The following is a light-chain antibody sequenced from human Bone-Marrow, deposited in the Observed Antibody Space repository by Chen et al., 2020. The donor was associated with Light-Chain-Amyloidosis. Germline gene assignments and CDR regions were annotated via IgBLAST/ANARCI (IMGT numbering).Light chain of an antibody. Sequence: NFMLTQPHSVSESPGKTVIISCTRSSGSIATNYVQWYQQRPGSSPTHVIYEDDQRPSGVPERFTGSIDRSSNSASLTISGLKTEDEADYYCQSYQGSSQGVFGGVTKLTVL. V-gene: IGLV6-57*01. CDR2: EDD. J-gene: IGLJ3*02. CDR3: QSYQGSSQGV. CDR1: SGSIATNY.